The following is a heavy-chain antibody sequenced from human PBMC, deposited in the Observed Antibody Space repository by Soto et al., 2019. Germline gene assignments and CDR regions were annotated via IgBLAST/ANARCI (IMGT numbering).Heavy chain of an antibody. V-gene: IGHV3-30*18. CDR2: ISYDGSNK. J-gene: IGHJ6*01. Sequence: QVQLVESGGGVVQPGRSLRLSCAASGFTFSSYGMHWVRQAPGKGLEWVAVISYDGSNKYYADSVKGRFTISRDKSKNTLYLQMNSLRAADTAVYYCAKDRLANPPYYYYYYGLDVW. CDR1: GFTFSSYG. D-gene: IGHD6-25*01. CDR3: AKDRLANPPYYYYYYGLDV.